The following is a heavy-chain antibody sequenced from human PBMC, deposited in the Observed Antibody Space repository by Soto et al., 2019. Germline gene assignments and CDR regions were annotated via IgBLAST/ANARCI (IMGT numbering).Heavy chain of an antibody. CDR2: ISYDGSNK. Sequence: GGSLRLSCAASGFTFSSYGMHWVRQAPGKGLEWVAVISYDGSNKYYADSVKGRFTISRDNSKNTLYLKLNSLRAEDTAVYYCAKSAGATIYYYGMDVWGQGTTVTVSS. CDR3: AKSAGATIYYYGMDV. J-gene: IGHJ6*02. D-gene: IGHD1-26*01. V-gene: IGHV3-30*18. CDR1: GFTFSSYG.